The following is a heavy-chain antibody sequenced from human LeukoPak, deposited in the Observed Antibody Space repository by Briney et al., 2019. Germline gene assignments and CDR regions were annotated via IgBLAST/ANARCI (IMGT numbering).Heavy chain of an antibody. CDR2: IYYSGST. CDR3: AREGGGWYYYFDY. D-gene: IGHD6-19*01. J-gene: IGHJ4*02. Sequence: SETLSLTCTVSGGSISSYYWSWIRQPPGKGLEWIGYIYYSGSTNYNPSLKSRVTISVDTSKNQFSLKLSSVTAADTAVYYCAREGGGWYYYFDYWGQGTLVIVSS. V-gene: IGHV4-59*01. CDR1: GGSISSYY.